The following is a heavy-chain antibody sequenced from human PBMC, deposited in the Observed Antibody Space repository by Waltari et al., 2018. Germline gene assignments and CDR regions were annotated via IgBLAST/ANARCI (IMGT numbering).Heavy chain of an antibody. J-gene: IGHJ4*02. CDR2: ISWDGTNT. V-gene: IGHV3-43D*04. Sequence: ELQLVESGGAVVQPGGSLRLSCAASGFTFGAHALHWVRQAPGKGLEWVSVISWDGTNTYYVDSVKGRFTISRDNSKSTLYLQMSSLRAEDTALYYCVKGRYYDFWSAYPDYWGQGTLVTVSS. D-gene: IGHD3-3*01. CDR1: GFTFGAHA. CDR3: VKGRYYDFWSAYPDY.